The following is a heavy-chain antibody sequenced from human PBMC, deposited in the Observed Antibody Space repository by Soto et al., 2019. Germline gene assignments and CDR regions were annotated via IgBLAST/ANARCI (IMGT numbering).Heavy chain of an antibody. CDR2: ITGNGDTT. CDR1: GFTFINTG. V-gene: IGHV3-23*01. J-gene: IGHJ4*02. CDR3: AKIDGYFDY. D-gene: IGHD3-22*01. Sequence: EVQVLQSGGGLVPPGGSLRLSCAGSGFTFINTGMSWVRQAPGQGLEWVSAITGNGDTTYYADSVKGRFTISRDNSKSTLYLQMNSLRAEDTAVYNCAKIDGYFDYSGQGTLVTGSS.